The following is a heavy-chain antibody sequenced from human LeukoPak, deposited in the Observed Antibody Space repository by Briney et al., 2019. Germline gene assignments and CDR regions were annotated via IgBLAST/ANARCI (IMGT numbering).Heavy chain of an antibody. CDR3: ARGSTAAGTGYYFDY. D-gene: IGHD6-13*01. Sequence: SETLSLTCAVYGGSFSGYYWSWIRQHPGKGLEWIGYIYYSGSTYYNPSLKSRVTISVDTSKNQFSLKLSSVTAADTAVYYCARGSTAAGTGYYFDYWGQGTLVTVSS. V-gene: IGHV4-31*11. CDR2: IYYSGST. CDR1: GGSFSGYY. J-gene: IGHJ4*02.